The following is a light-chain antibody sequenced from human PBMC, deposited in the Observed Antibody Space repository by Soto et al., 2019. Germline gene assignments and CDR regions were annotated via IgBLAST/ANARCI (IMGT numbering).Light chain of an antibody. CDR3: ATWDDSLNVV. CDR1: RPNIGSNT. Sequence: QSVLTQPPSASGTPGQRVTMSCSGSRPNIGSNTVNWYQQFPGTAPKVLIYSNDQRPSGVPDRFSGSKSGTSASLAISGLQSEDEADYYCATWDDSLNVVFGGGTKLTVL. J-gene: IGLJ2*01. V-gene: IGLV1-44*01. CDR2: SND.